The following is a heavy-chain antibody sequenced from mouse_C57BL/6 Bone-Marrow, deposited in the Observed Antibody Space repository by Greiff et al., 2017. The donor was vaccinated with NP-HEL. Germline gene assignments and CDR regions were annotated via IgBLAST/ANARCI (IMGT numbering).Heavy chain of an antibody. CDR3: TRRKRGFDY. CDR1: GYTFTDYE. J-gene: IGHJ2*01. Sequence: QVQLKQSGAELVRPGASVTLSCKASGYTFTDYEMHWVKQTPVHVLEWIGAIDPETGGTAYNQKFKGKAILTADKTSSTAYMELRSLTSEDSAVYYCTRRKRGFDYWGQGTTLTVSS. V-gene: IGHV1-15*01. CDR2: IDPETGGT.